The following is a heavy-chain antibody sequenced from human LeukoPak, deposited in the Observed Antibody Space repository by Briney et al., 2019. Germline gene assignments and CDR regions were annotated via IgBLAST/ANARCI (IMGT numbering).Heavy chain of an antibody. Sequence: SETLSLTCAVYGGSFSAYYWSWIRQPPGKGLEWIGEINHSGSTNYNPSLKSRVTISVDTSKNQFSLKLSSVTAADTAVYYCARVGLYDSSDPVDYWGQGTLVTVSS. CDR2: INHSGST. CDR3: ARVGLYDSSDPVDY. D-gene: IGHD3-22*01. V-gene: IGHV4-34*01. CDR1: GGSFSAYY. J-gene: IGHJ4*02.